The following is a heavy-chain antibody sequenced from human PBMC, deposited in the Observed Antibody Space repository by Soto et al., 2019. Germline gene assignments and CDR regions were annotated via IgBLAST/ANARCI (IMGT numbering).Heavy chain of an antibody. CDR2: VYQSGST. J-gene: IGHJ4*02. V-gene: IGHV4-38-2*01. CDR3: AKIADFDY. Sequence: SETLSLTCYVSGGSISSGFYWTWIRQPPGKGLEWIGSVYQSGSTHYNPSLKSRVTISVDTSKNQFSLKMISVTASDTAVFYCAKIADFDYWGPGTLVTVSS. CDR1: GGSISSGFY.